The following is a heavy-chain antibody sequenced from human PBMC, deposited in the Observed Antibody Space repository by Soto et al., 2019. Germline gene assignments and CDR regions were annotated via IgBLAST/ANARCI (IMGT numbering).Heavy chain of an antibody. V-gene: IGHV2-70*01. D-gene: IGHD3-22*01. Sequence: SGPTLVNPTQTLTLTCTFSGFSLSTSGMCVSWIRQPPGKALEWLALIDWDDDKYYSTSLKTRLTISKDTSKNQVVLTMTNMDPVDTATYYCARIPGGYPYYYYGTDVWGQGTTVTVSS. J-gene: IGHJ6*02. CDR2: IDWDDDK. CDR1: GFSLSTSGMC. CDR3: ARIPGGYPYYYYGTDV.